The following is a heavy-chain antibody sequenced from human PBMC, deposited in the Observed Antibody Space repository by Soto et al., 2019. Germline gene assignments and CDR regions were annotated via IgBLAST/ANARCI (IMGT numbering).Heavy chain of an antibody. CDR3: ARGGTGTTRYGMDV. J-gene: IGHJ6*02. CDR2: IYYSGST. D-gene: IGHD1-1*01. Sequence: QVQLQESGPGLVKPSETLSLTCTVSGGSISSYYWSWIRQPPGKGLEWIGYIYYSGSTNYNPSLKSRATISVDTSKNQCSLKRSSVTAADTAVYYCARGGTGTTRYGMDVWGQGTTVTVSS. CDR1: GGSISSYY. V-gene: IGHV4-59*01.